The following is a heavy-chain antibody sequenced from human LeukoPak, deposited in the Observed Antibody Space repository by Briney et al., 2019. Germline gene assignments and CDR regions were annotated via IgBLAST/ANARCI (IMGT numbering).Heavy chain of an antibody. CDR3: ARRLVGGSCYSINYFYYMDV. Sequence: SETLSLTCAVYGGSFSGYYWSWIRQPPGKGLKWIGEINHSGSTNYNPSLKSRVTISVDTSKNQFSLKLSSVTAAHTAVYYCARRLVGGSCYSINYFYYMDVWGKGTTVTVSS. D-gene: IGHD2-15*01. J-gene: IGHJ6*03. CDR2: INHSGST. V-gene: IGHV4-34*01. CDR1: GGSFSGYY.